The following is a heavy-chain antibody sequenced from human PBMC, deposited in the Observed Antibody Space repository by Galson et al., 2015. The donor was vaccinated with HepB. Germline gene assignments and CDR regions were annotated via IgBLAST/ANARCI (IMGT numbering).Heavy chain of an antibody. Sequence: SVKVSCKASGYIFTGYYIHWVRQAPGKGLEWMGWINPFSGGPNFAQKFQGRVTMTRDTSISTVFMELSRLGSDDTAIYYCARSIVGTTFFYYGVDPWGQGTTVTVSS. CDR2: INPFSGGP. CDR3: ARSIVGTTFFYYGVDP. D-gene: IGHD1-26*01. V-gene: IGHV1-2*02. J-gene: IGHJ6*02. CDR1: GYIFTGYY.